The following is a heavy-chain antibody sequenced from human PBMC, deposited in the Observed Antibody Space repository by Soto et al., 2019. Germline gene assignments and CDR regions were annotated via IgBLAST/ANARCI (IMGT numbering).Heavy chain of an antibody. CDR3: ARDRVAVAGRWWFDP. CDR1: GGSISSYY. J-gene: IGHJ5*02. Sequence: PSETLSLTCTVSGGSISSYYWSWIRQPPGKGLEWIGYIYCSGSTNYNPSLKSRVTISVDTSKNQFSLKLSSVTAADTAVYYCARDRVAVAGRWWFDPWGQGTLVTVSS. D-gene: IGHD6-19*01. CDR2: IYCSGST. V-gene: IGHV4-59*01.